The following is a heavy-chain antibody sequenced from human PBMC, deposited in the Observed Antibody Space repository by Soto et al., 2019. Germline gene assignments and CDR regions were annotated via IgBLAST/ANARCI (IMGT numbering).Heavy chain of an antibody. CDR2: IFPGDSDT. V-gene: IGHV5-51*01. Sequence: GESLKISCKGSGYTFTSHWIGWVRQMPGKGLEWMGIIFPGDSDTRYSPSFQGQVTISADKSINTAYLQWSSLKASDTAMYFCARHGAYFDYWGQETLVTVSS. CDR3: ARHGAYFDY. J-gene: IGHJ4*02. D-gene: IGHD3-16*01. CDR1: GYTFTSHW.